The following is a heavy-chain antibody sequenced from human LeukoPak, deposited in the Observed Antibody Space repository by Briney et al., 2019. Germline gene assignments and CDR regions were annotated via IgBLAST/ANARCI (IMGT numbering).Heavy chain of an antibody. D-gene: IGHD2-15*01. CDR2: INTNTGNP. CDR1: GYTFTSYA. V-gene: IGHV7-4-1*02. J-gene: IGHJ4*02. Sequence: ASVKVSCKASGYTFTSYAMNWVRQAPGQGLEWMGWINTNTGNPTYAQGFTGRFVFSLDTSVSTAYLQMSSLSAEEMAVYYCAREGYESRSTWGYFEYWGQGALVTVSS. CDR3: AREGYESRSTWGYFEY.